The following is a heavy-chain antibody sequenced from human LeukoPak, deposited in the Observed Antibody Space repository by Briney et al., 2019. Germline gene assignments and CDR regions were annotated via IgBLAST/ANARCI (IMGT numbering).Heavy chain of an antibody. V-gene: IGHV4-39*01. CDR2: IYYSGST. J-gene: IGHJ4*02. CDR3: ARQPRRAVADDY. Sequence: SETLSLTXTVSGGSISSSSYYWGWIRQPPGKGLEWIGSIYYSGSTYYNPSLKSRVTISVDTSKNQFSLKLSSVTAADTAVYYCARQPRRAVADDYWGQGTPVTVSS. CDR1: GGSISSSSYY. D-gene: IGHD6-19*01.